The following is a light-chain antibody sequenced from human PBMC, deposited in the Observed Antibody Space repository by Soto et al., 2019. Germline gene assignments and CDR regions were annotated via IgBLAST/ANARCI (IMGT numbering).Light chain of an antibody. CDR1: SSNIGSNT. Sequence: QSVLPQPPSASGTPGQRVTISCSGSSSNIGSNTVSWYQQLPGTAPKVLVYNNNQRPSGVPDRFSGSKSGTSASLAISGLQSEDEADYYCAAWDDSLNGWVFGGGTKVTVL. J-gene: IGLJ3*02. CDR3: AAWDDSLNGWV. CDR2: NNN. V-gene: IGLV1-44*01.